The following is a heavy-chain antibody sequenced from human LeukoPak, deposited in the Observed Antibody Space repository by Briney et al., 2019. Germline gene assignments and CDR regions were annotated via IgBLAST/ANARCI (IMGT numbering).Heavy chain of an antibody. CDR3: ARDLEAANTYYFDY. Sequence: GGALRLSCAASGFTFSNAWMSWVRQAPGKGLEWVSIISSAGTTYYADSVKGRFTISRDNSKNTVYLQVNSLRDEDTAVYYCARDLEAANTYYFDYWGQGTMVTVSS. V-gene: IGHV3-66*01. CDR1: GFTFSNAW. J-gene: IGHJ4*02. CDR2: ISSAGTT. D-gene: IGHD6-13*01.